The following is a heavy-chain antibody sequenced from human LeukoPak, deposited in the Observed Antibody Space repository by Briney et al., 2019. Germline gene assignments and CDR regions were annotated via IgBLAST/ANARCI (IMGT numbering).Heavy chain of an antibody. CDR2: IYYSGST. D-gene: IGHD6-19*01. CDR3: ARVGIAVAGTPNWFDP. CDR1: GGSISSYY. Sequence: VKPSETLSLTCTVSGGSISSYYWSWIRQPPGKGLEWIGYIYYSGSTNYNPSLKSRVTISVDTSKNQFSLKLSSVTAADTAVYYCARVGIAVAGTPNWFDPWGQGTLVTVSS. V-gene: IGHV4-59*12. J-gene: IGHJ5*02.